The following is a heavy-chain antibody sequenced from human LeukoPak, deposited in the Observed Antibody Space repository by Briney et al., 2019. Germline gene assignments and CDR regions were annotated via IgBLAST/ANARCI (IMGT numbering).Heavy chain of an antibody. CDR3: ARLLVGVITTHSGDC. CDR2: IYYNRGT. CDR1: GGSFSGYH. J-gene: IGHJ4*02. Sequence: SETLSLTCAVYGGSFSGYHWGWIRQPPGRGLEWIGTIYYNRGTYYNPSLKSRVTTSVGTSKNQFSLKLSSVTAADTAMYYCARLLVGVITTHSGDCWGQGTLVTVSS. D-gene: IGHD3-22*01. V-gene: IGHV4-34*01.